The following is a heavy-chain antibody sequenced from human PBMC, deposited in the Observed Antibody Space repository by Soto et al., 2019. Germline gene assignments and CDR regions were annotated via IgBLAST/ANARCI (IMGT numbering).Heavy chain of an antibody. CDR3: ARMKYDILTGYPTYYFDY. CDR1: GGSISSGGYY. D-gene: IGHD3-9*01. CDR2: IYYSGST. V-gene: IGHV4-31*03. J-gene: IGHJ4*02. Sequence: SSETLSLTCTVSGGSISSGGYYWSWIRQHPGKGLEWIGYIYYSGSTYYNPSLKSRVTISVDTSKNQFSLKLSSVTAADTAVYYCARMKYDILTGYPTYYFDYWGQGTLVTVSS.